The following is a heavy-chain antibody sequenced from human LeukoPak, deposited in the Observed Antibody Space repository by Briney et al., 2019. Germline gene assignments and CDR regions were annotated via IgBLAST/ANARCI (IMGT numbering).Heavy chain of an antibody. CDR3: AKYDSSFGGRFGP. CDR1: V. Sequence: PSETLSLTCTVSVRQSPGKGLEWIGHIYSGGATNYSPSLKSRVIISEETSKNQFSLKLTSVTAADTAVYYCAKYDSSFGGRFGPWGQGMLVAVSS. CDR2: IYSGGAT. J-gene: IGHJ5*02. V-gene: IGHV4-4*09. D-gene: IGHD6-6*01.